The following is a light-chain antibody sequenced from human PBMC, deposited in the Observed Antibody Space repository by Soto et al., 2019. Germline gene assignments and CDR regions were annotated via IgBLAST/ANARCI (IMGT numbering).Light chain of an antibody. CDR2: GAS. Sequence: EIVLTQSPGTLSLSPGERATLSCRASQSVSSSYLAWYQQKPGQAPRLLIYGASSRATGTPDRFSGSGSGTEFTLTISRLEPGDSAVYYCQQYDSSPSTFGQGTRLEIK. V-gene: IGKV3-20*01. CDR1: QSVSSSY. CDR3: QQYDSSPST. J-gene: IGKJ5*01.